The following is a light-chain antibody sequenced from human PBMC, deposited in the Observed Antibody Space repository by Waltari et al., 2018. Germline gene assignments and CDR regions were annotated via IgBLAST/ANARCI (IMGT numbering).Light chain of an antibody. CDR3: QQYGNWPRT. V-gene: IGKV3-15*01. CDR1: QDIGSI. Sequence: EIVMTQSPATLSASPGERATLSCRASQDIGSIFACYQQKHGQAPRLLIYGASTRATGIPARFSGSVSGTEFTLTISSLQSEDFAVYYCQQYGNWPRTFGQGTRVEIK. J-gene: IGKJ1*01. CDR2: GAS.